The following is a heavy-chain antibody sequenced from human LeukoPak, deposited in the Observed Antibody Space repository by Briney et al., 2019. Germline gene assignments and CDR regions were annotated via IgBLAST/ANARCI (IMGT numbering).Heavy chain of an antibody. D-gene: IGHD6-13*01. V-gene: IGHV3-21*01. CDR2: ISSSSSYI. CDR1: GFTFSSYS. Sequence: PGGSLRLSCAASGFTFSSYSMNWVRQAPGKGLGWVSSISSSSSYIYYADSVKGRFTISRDNAKNSLYLQMNSLRAEDTAVYYCARDLYYSSSWYPNWFDPWGQGTLVTVSS. CDR3: ARDLYYSSSWYPNWFDP. J-gene: IGHJ5*02.